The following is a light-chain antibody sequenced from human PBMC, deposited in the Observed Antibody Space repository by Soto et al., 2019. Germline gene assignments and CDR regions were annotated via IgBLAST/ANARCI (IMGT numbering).Light chain of an antibody. CDR2: DAS. J-gene: IGKJ1*01. CDR3: KQDYNGNTWK. CDR1: QTISSW. Sequence: PATLCSSVSYQCPLTFPASQTISSWLAWYQQKPGIAPKLLIYDASSLESGVPSRFSGSGSGTEFTLTISSVQPEDFGVHYYKQDYNGNTWKFGQGTNV. V-gene: IGKV1-5*01.